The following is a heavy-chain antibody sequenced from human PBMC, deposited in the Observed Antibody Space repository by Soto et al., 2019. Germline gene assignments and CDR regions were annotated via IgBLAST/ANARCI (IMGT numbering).Heavy chain of an antibody. Sequence: SLKISCHRSGSTFGTYCFSWVRHSPRTALEWLGLMYPDESDTRYTASFRGQVTISAEKSSSTIFLQWSSLKASDTATYYCARQRRDAADNCFICPRGTRGQGTTGSVSS. CDR2: MYPDESDT. CDR1: GSTFGTYC. V-gene: IGHV5-51*01. J-gene: IGHJ6*02. D-gene: IGHD2-21*01. CDR3: ARQRRDAADNCFICPRGT.